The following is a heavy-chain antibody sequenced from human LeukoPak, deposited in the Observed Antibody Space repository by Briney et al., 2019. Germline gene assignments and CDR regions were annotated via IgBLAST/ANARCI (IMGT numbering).Heavy chain of an antibody. CDR1: GFTFSAYA. CDR3: ASPYSGYDYNFDH. Sequence: PGGSLRLSCSASGFTFSAYAMYWVRQAPGKGLEYVSGISNNGGSSFYADSVKGRFTISRDNSKNTLYLQMSSLRAEDTAVYYCASPYSGYDYNFDHWGQGTLVTVSS. V-gene: IGHV3-64D*09. J-gene: IGHJ4*02. D-gene: IGHD5-12*01. CDR2: ISNNGGSS.